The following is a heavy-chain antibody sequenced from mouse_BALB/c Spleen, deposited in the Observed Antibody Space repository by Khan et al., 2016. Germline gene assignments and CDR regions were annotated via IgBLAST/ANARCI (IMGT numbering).Heavy chain of an antibody. CDR2: IWPGGSI. J-gene: IGHJ3*01. Sequence: QVQLKESGPGLVAPSQSLSITCTVSGFSLTNSGVHWIRQPPGKGLEWLGVIWPGGSIDYNSALMSRLSITKDNSQNQVFLKMISLQTDDTAMYYCARDDQDYDAWFASWGQGTLVIVSA. CDR3: ARDDQDYDAWFAS. CDR1: GFSLTNSG. D-gene: IGHD2-4*01. V-gene: IGHV2-9*02.